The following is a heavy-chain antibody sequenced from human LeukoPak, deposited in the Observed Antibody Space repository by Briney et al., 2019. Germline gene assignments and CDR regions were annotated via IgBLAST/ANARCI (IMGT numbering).Heavy chain of an antibody. CDR1: GYSFTSYW. CDR2: IDPSDSYT. J-gene: IGHJ4*02. V-gene: IGHV5-10-1*01. D-gene: IGHD5-12*01. CDR3: STARAFDSRSFDY. Sequence: GQPLRISCKESGYSFTSYWNTGERQMPGKGLDRMGRIDPSDSYTNYSPSFQGHVTISADKSINTAYLQWASLKASDTAMYYCSTARAFDSRSFDYWGQGSLVTVSS.